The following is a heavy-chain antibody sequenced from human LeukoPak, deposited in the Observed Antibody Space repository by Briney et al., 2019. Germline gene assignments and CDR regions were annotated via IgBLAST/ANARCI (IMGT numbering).Heavy chain of an antibody. Sequence: ASVKVSCKASGYTFTGYYMHWVRQAPGQGLEWMGWINPNSGGTNYAQKFQGWVTMTRDTSISTAYMELSRLRSDDTAVYYCARAGTTSDGMDVWGQGTTVIVSS. J-gene: IGHJ6*02. V-gene: IGHV1-2*04. D-gene: IGHD1/OR15-1a*01. CDR2: INPNSGGT. CDR1: GYTFTGYY. CDR3: ARAGTTSDGMDV.